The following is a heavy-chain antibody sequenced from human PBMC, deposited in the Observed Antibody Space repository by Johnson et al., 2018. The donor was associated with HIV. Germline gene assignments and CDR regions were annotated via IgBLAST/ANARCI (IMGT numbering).Heavy chain of an antibody. J-gene: IGHJ3*02. CDR3: AGDLAVHYGILTGDSTDAFDI. CDR2: IYSGGST. Sequence: VQLVESGGGLIQPGGSLRLSCAASGFSVSSNYMSWVRQAPGKGLEWVSVIYSGGSTYYADSVKGRFTISRDNSKNTLYLQMNSLRAEDTGVYCCAGDLAVHYGILTGDSTDAFDIWGQGTMVTVSS. D-gene: IGHD3-9*01. CDR1: GFSVSSNY. V-gene: IGHV3-53*01.